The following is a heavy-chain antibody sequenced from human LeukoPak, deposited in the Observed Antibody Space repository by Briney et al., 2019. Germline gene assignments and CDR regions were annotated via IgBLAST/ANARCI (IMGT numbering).Heavy chain of an antibody. CDR1: GYTFTGYY. Sequence: ASVKVSCKASGYTFTGYYIHWVRQAPGQGLEWMGRINPDTGGTDYAQKFQGRITMTRDTSITTAYMELSILTSDDTAMYYCAKVPPSITAAGNWLDPWGQGALVTVSS. J-gene: IGHJ5*02. CDR2: INPDTGGT. CDR3: AKVPPSITAAGNWLDP. D-gene: IGHD6-13*01. V-gene: IGHV1-2*06.